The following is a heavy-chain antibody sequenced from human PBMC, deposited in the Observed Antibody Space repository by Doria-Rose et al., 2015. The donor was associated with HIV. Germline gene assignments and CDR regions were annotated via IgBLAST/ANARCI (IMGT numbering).Heavy chain of an antibody. J-gene: IGHJ4*01. Sequence: QESGPVLVKPTETLTLTCTVSGVSLSSPGMGVSWIRQPPGKALEWLANIFSDDERSYKTSLKSRLTISRGTSKSQVAITMTDMDPVDTATYYCARIKSSRWYHKYYFDFWGQEPWSSSPQ. CDR1: GVSLSSPGMG. V-gene: IGHV2-26*01. CDR3: ARIKSSRWYHKYYFDF. CDR2: IFSDDER. D-gene: IGHD6-13*01.